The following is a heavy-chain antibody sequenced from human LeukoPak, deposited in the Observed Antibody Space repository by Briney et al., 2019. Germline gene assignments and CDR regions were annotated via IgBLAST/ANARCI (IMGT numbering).Heavy chain of an antibody. Sequence: SQTLSLTCTVSGGSISSGSYYCSWIRQPAGKGLEWIGRIYTSGSTDYNPSLKSRVTISVYTSKNQFSLKLSSVTAADTAVYYCARQWLVRLGWFDPWGQGTLVTVSS. CDR1: GGSISSGSYY. D-gene: IGHD6-19*01. J-gene: IGHJ5*02. CDR3: ARQWLVRLGWFDP. CDR2: IYTSGST. V-gene: IGHV4-61*02.